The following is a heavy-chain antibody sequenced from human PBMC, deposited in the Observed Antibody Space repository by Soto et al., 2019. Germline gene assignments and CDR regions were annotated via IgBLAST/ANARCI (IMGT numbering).Heavy chain of an antibody. CDR1: GFTFGYYA. Sequence: PGGSLRLSCTASGFTFGYYAMSWVRQAPGKGLEWVGFIRSKAYGGTTEYAASVKGRFTISRDDSKSIAYLQMNSLKTEDTAVYYCTREWFGELNYYYYGMDVWGQGTTVTVSS. CDR2: IRSKAYGGTT. J-gene: IGHJ6*02. CDR3: TREWFGELNYYYYGMDV. V-gene: IGHV3-49*04. D-gene: IGHD3-10*01.